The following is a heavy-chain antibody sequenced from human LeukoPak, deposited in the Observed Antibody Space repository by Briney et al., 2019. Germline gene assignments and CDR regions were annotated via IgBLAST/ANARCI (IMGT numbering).Heavy chain of an antibody. Sequence: SVKVSCKASGGTFSSYAISWVRQAPGQGLEWMGGIIPIFGTANYAQKFQGRVTITADKSTSTAYMELSSLRSEDTAVYYCARALRERWLQSQLFDCWGQGTLVTVSS. CDR1: GGTFSSYA. CDR2: IIPIFGTA. J-gene: IGHJ4*02. V-gene: IGHV1-69*06. D-gene: IGHD5-24*01. CDR3: ARALRERWLQSQLFDC.